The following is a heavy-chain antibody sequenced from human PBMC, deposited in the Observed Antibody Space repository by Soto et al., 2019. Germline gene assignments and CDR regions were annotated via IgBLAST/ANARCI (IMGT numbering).Heavy chain of an antibody. CDR1: GFTFSYYG. CDR3: ARDADTTGHYSAFDP. CDR2: MHTGGKEK. D-gene: IGHD3-9*01. Sequence: QVQLVESGGGVVQPGGSLRLSCAASGFTFSYYGSHWVHQAPGKRMERVAVMHTGGKEKYYLDSVKGRFTVSRDDSRKIVYLEMNGLRAEDTAEYLCARDADTTGHYSAFDPWCRGALVGVS. V-gene: IGHV3-33*08. J-gene: IGHJ5*02.